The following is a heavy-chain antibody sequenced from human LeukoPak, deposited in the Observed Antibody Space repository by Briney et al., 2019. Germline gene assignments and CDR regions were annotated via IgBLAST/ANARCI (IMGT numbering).Heavy chain of an antibody. D-gene: IGHD3-22*01. CDR1: GRPFSAYY. CDR2: IHHSGST. CDR3: ATFSDSSKINFDY. V-gene: IGHV4-34*01. Sequence: SETLSLTCAMDGRPFSAYYWSWIRQPPGRRLEWIGEIHHSGSTTYNPSLKSRLTISVDTSKNRFSLKLSSVTAADTAVYYCATFSDSSKINFDYWGQGTLVTVSS. J-gene: IGHJ4*02.